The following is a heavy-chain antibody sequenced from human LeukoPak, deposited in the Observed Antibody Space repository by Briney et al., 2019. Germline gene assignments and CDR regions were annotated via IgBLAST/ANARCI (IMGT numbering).Heavy chain of an antibody. Sequence: SGTLSLTCAVSGGSISSSNWWSWVRQPPGKGLEWIGSIYYSGSTYYNPSLKSRVTISVDTSKNQFSLKLSSVTAADTAVYYCASGRGYSSSLNWFDPWGQGTLVTVSS. CDR1: GGSISSSNW. J-gene: IGHJ5*02. D-gene: IGHD6-13*01. CDR3: ASGRGYSSSLNWFDP. CDR2: IYYSGST. V-gene: IGHV4-4*02.